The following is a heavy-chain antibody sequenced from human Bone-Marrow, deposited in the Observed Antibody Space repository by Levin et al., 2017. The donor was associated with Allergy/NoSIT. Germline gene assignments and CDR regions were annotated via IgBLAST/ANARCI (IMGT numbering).Heavy chain of an antibody. CDR1: GFNFNTYY. J-gene: IGHJ5*02. CDR3: ATDYGDYQRRNYFDP. V-gene: IGHV1-46*02. CDR2: INPSGAST. D-gene: IGHD4-17*01. Sequence: GESLKISCKASGFNFNTYYFHWVRQAPGHGLEWMGVINPSGASTSFAQKFRGRVTMTRDTSTTTVYMELSTLRSDDTAIYYCATDYGDYQRRNYFDPWGQGTLVTVSS.